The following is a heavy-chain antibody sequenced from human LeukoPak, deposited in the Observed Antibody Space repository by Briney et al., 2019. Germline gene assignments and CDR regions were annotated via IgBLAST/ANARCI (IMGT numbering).Heavy chain of an antibody. J-gene: IGHJ4*02. CDR3: ARGRGITMVRDLDY. Sequence: PSETLSLTCAVYGGSFSGYYWSWTRQPPGKGLEWIGEINHSGSTNYNPSLKSRVTISVDTSKNQFSLKLSSVTAADTAVYYCARGRGITMVRDLDYWGQGTLVTVSS. D-gene: IGHD3-10*01. V-gene: IGHV4-34*01. CDR1: GGSFSGYY. CDR2: INHSGST.